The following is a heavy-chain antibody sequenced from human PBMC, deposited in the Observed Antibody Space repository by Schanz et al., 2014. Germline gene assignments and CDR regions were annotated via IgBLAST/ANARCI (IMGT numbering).Heavy chain of an antibody. CDR2: INPNSGDT. Sequence: QVQLMQSGAEVKKPGSSVKVSCKASGGTFSSFGINWVRQAPGQGLEWMGWINPNSGDTNYAQKFQGWVTMTRDTSISTAYMELSSLRSEDTAVYYCARGGYSSGWYDRDIAHFDYWGQGTLVTVSS. D-gene: IGHD6-19*01. CDR1: GGTFSSFG. CDR3: ARGGYSSGWYDRDIAHFDY. V-gene: IGHV1-2*04. J-gene: IGHJ4*02.